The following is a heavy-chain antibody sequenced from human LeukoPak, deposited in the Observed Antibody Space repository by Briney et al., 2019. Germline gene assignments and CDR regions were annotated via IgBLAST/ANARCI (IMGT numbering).Heavy chain of an antibody. CDR1: GFTFRSYN. V-gene: IGHV3-21*01. D-gene: IGHD2-2*01. CDR3: AKIPKGGYFDS. CDR2: ITSSGNYI. Sequence: GGSLRLSCAASGFTFRSYNMNWVRQTPGKGLEWVSSITSSGNYIYYADSVKGRFTISRDNAKNSLYLQMNSPRAEDTAVYYCAKIPKGGYFDSWGQGTLVTVSS. J-gene: IGHJ4*02.